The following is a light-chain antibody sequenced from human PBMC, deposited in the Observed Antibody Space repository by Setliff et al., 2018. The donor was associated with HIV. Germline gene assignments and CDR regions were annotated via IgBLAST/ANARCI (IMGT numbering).Light chain of an antibody. J-gene: IGLJ1*01. Sequence: QSALTQPRSVSGSPGQSVTIPCTGTSSDVGNYNYVSWYQQHPGKAPKLLIYDVTKRPSGVPDRFSGSKSGNTASLTISGLQAEDEADYYCSSYAGSYTSLFVFGTGTRSPS. CDR1: SSDVGNYNY. CDR2: DVT. V-gene: IGLV2-11*01. CDR3: SSYAGSYTSLFV.